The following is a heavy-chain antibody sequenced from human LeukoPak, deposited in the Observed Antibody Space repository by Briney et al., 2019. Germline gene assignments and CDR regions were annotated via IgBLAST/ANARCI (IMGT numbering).Heavy chain of an antibody. J-gene: IGHJ3*02. Sequence: ASVEVSCKASGYTFTGYYMHWVRQAPGQGLEWMGWINPNSGGTNYAQKFQGRVTMTRDTSISTAYMELSRLRSDDTAVHYCARKGITGTHDAFDIWGQGTMVTVSS. CDR1: GYTFTGYY. CDR2: INPNSGGT. V-gene: IGHV1-2*02. D-gene: IGHD1-7*01. CDR3: ARKGITGTHDAFDI.